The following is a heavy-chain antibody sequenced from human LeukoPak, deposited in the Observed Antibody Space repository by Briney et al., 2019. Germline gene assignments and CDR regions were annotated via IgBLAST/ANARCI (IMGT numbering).Heavy chain of an antibody. CDR3: ARLRYSSSWYQSHPDY. CDR1: GYSFTSYW. J-gene: IGHJ4*02. Sequence: GESLKISCKGSGYSFTSYWIGWVRQMPGKGLEWMGIIYPGDSDTRYSPSFQGQVTISADKSISTAYLQWSSLKASDTAMYYCARLRYSSSWYQSHPDYWGQGTLVTVSS. V-gene: IGHV5-51*01. CDR2: IYPGDSDT. D-gene: IGHD6-13*01.